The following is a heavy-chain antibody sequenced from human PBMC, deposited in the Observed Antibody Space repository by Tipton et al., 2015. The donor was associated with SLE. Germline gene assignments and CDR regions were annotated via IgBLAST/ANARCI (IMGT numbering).Heavy chain of an antibody. D-gene: IGHD1-26*01. CDR3: ARVGYSGSRDL. CDR2: IYYSGST. Sequence: TLSLTCTVSGGSIRSYYWTWIRQPPGKGLEWIGYIYYSGSTKYNPSLKSRVTISADTSKNQFSLKLSSVTAADTAVYYCARVGYSGSRDLWGRGTLVTVSS. J-gene: IGHJ2*01. CDR1: GGSIRSYY. V-gene: IGHV4-59*12.